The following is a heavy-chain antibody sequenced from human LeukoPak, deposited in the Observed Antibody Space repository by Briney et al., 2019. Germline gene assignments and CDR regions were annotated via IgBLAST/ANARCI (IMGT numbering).Heavy chain of an antibody. J-gene: IGHJ4*02. CDR3: ARGDRLGITMVRGPRDY. V-gene: IGHV4-34*01. CDR2: INHSGST. Sequence: SETLSLTFAVYGGSFSGYYWSWIRQPPGKGLEWIGEINHSGSTNYNPSLKSRVTISVDTSKNQFSLKLSSVTAADTAVYYCARGDRLGITMVRGPRDYWGQGTLVTVSS. D-gene: IGHD3-10*01. CDR1: GGSFSGYY.